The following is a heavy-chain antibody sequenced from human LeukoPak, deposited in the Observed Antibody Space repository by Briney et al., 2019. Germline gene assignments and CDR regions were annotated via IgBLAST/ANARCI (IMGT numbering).Heavy chain of an antibody. CDR3: ARVPRELPYYYYYMDV. CDR1: GYTFTSYD. CDR2: INPNSGGT. V-gene: IGHV1-2*02. J-gene: IGHJ6*03. D-gene: IGHD1-26*01. Sequence: ASVKVSCKASGYTFTSYDINWVRQATGQGLEWMGWINPNSGGTNYAQKFQGRVTMTRDTSISTAYMELSRLRSDDTAVYYCARVPRELPYYYYYMDVWGKGTTVTVSS.